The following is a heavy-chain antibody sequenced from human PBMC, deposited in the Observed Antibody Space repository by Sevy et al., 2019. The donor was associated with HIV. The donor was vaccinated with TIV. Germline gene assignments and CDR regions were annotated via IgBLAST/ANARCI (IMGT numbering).Heavy chain of an antibody. Sequence: SETLSLTCTVSGGSISSSSYYWGWIRQPPGKGLEWIGTIYYSGSTYYNPSLKSRVTMSVDTSKNQFSLKLSSVTAADTAVYYRASDSSGWYGLLQHWGQGTLVTVSS. J-gene: IGHJ1*01. CDR1: GGSISSSSYY. V-gene: IGHV4-39*01. D-gene: IGHD6-19*01. CDR2: IYYSGST. CDR3: ASDSSGWYGLLQH.